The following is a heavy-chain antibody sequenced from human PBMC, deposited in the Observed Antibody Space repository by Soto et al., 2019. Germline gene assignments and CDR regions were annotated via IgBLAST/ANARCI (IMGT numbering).Heavy chain of an antibody. CDR1: GGSFSGYY. V-gene: IGHV4-34*01. J-gene: IGHJ5*02. CDR3: ARVPDR. Sequence: PSETLSLTCAVYGGSFSGYYWSWIRQPPGKGLEWIGEIYHSGSTNYNPSLKSRVTISVDTSKNQFSLKLSSVTAADTAVYYCARVPDRWGQGTLVTVSS. CDR2: IYHSGST.